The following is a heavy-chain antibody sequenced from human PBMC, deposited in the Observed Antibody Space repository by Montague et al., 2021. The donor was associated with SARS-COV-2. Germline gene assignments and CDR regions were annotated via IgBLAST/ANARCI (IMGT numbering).Heavy chain of an antibody. J-gene: IGHJ6*02. D-gene: IGHD4-23*01. CDR2: IYYSGST. CDR1: GGSISSSSYY. CDR3: ARLVETYYYYYGMDV. V-gene: IGHV4-39*01. Sequence: SETLSLTCTVSGGSISSSSYYWGWIRQPPGKGLEWIGSIYYSGSTYYNPSLKSRVTISVDTSENQFSLKLSSVTAADTAVYYCARLVETYYYYYGMDVWGQGTTVTVSS.